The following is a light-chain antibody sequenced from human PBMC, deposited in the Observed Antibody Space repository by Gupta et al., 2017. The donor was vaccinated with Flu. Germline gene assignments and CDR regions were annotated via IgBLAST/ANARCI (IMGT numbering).Light chain of an antibody. CDR3: QQYYSTPLT. J-gene: IGKJ4*01. CDR2: WAS. Sequence: DIVMTQSPDSLAVSLGERANINCKSSQSVLYSSNNKTYLALYQHKPGQPPKMLIYWASTRESGVPDRFSCSGSGTDFTLTISSLQAEDVAVYFCQQYYSTPLTFGGGTKVEIK. V-gene: IGKV4-1*01. CDR1: QSVLYSSNNKTY.